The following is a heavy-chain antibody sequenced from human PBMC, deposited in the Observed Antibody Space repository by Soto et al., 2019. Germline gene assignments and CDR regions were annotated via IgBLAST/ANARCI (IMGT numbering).Heavy chain of an antibody. Sequence: GGSLRLSCAASGFTFSTHAMSWVRQAPGKGLEWVSTISATDGGTYYADSVTGRFTISRDNSKNTLSLQMNSLRADDTAGYYCGNGESRGWPAFVYWGQGTLVAVSS. CDR1: GFTFSTHA. V-gene: IGHV3-23*01. D-gene: IGHD3-10*01. CDR3: GNGESRGWPAFVY. J-gene: IGHJ4*02. CDR2: ISATDGGT.